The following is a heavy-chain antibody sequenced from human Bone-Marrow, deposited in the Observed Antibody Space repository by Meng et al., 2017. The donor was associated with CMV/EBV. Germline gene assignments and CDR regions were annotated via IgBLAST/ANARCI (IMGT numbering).Heavy chain of an antibody. D-gene: IGHD2-21*01. V-gene: IGHV3-9*01. CDR1: GFTFDDYA. CDR3: ARPYSPTRGAFDI. CDR2: ISWNSGSI. J-gene: IGHJ3*02. Sequence: SLKISCAASGFTFDDYAMHWVRQAPGKGLEWVSGISWNSGSIGYADSVKGRFTISRDNAKNSLYLQMNSLRAEDTALYYCARPYSPTRGAFDIWGQGTMVTVSS.